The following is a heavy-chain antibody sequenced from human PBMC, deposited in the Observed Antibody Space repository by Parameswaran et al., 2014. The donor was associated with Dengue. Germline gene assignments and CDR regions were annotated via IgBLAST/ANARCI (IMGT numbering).Heavy chain of an antibody. CDR2: IYTSGST. CDR3: ARDLGWLQTSYYGMDA. V-gene: IGHV4-61*02. J-gene: IGHJ6*01. Sequence: WIRQPPGKGLEWIGRIYTSGSTNYNPSLKSRVTISVDTSKNQFSLKLSSVTAADTAVYYCARDLGWLQTSYYGMDAWGPRDHGHRLL. D-gene: IGHD5-24*01.